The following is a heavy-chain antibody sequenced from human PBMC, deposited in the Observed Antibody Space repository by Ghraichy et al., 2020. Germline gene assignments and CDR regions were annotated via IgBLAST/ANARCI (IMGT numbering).Heavy chain of an antibody. CDR2: IYYSGST. D-gene: IGHD2-2*01. V-gene: IGHV4-59*08. Sequence: SQTLSLTCTVSGGSIGSHYWNWIRQPPGKGLEWIGDIYYSGSTDYIPSLKSRVTISIDTSKNQFSLKLSSVTAADTAVYYCARLAKIGSCSGTSCYALDLWGQGTLVTVSS. CDR3: ARLAKIGSCSGTSCYALDL. CDR1: GGSIGSHY. J-gene: IGHJ5*02.